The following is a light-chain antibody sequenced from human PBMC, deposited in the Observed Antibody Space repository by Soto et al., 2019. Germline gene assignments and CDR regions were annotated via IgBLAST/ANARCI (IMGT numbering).Light chain of an antibody. V-gene: IGKV3-20*01. CDR3: QQYGSSPLFT. J-gene: IGKJ3*01. CDR2: GAS. Sequence: EIVLTQSPGTLSLSPGERATLSCRASQSVSSSYLAWYQQKPGQAPRLLIYGASSRATGIPDRFSGSGSGTDCTLTISRLEPEHFAVYYWQQYGSSPLFTFGPGTKVDIK. CDR1: QSVSSSY.